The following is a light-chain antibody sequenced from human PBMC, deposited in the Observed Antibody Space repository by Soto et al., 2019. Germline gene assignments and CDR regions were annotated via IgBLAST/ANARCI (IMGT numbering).Light chain of an antibody. CDR3: QQYDNWPRT. V-gene: IGKV3-15*01. Sequence: DIVMTQSPVTLFVSPGERATLSCRASQSINSNLAWYQQKPGQAPSLLIYGASTRATGFPARFSGSGSGTEFTLTISSLQSEDFAVYYCQQYDNWPRTFGQGTKVDIK. CDR2: GAS. CDR1: QSINSN. J-gene: IGKJ1*01.